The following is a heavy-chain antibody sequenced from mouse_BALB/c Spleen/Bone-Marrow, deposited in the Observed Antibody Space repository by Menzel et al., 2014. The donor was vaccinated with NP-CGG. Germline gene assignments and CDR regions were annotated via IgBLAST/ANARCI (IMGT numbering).Heavy chain of an antibody. CDR3: ARLGLFAY. CDR1: GFNIKDTY. Sequence: VQLKQSGAELVKPGASVKLSCTASGFNIKDTYMHWVKQRPEQGLEWIGRIDPANGNTKYDPKFQGKATITADTSSNTAYLRLSSLTSEDTAVYYCARLGLFAYWGQGTLVTVSA. J-gene: IGHJ3*01. D-gene: IGHD3-1*01. V-gene: IGHV14-3*02. CDR2: IDPANGNT.